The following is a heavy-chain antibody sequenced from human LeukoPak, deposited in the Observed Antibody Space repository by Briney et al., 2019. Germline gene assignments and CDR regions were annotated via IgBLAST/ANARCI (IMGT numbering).Heavy chain of an antibody. CDR1: GDSLTSGSRY. CDR3: ARCMSELDYGDYAYYYHMDV. D-gene: IGHD4-17*01. CDR2: FYSSTRT. J-gene: IGHJ6*04. Sequence: SQTLSLTCTVSGDSLTSGSRYWRWIRQPAGKGLEWIGHFYSSTRTTYNPSLESRVTISGDTAKNQFSLKLDSVTAADTAVYFCARCMSELDYGDYAYYYHMDVWGKGTTVTVSS. V-gene: IGHV4-61*09.